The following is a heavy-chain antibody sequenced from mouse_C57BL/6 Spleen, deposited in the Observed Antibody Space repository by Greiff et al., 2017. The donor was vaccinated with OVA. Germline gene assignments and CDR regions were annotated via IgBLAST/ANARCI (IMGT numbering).Heavy chain of an antibody. V-gene: IGHV3-6*01. CDR3: ARKMNYYGSSFSYWYCDV. CDR1: GYSITSGYY. CDR2: ISYDGSN. D-gene: IGHD1-1*01. Sequence: EVQLQQSGPGLVKPSQSLSLTCSVTGYSITSGYYWNWIRQFPGNKLEWMGYISYDGSNNSNPSLKNRISITRDTSKNQFFLKLNSVTTEYTATYYCARKMNYYGSSFSYWYCDVWGTGTTVTVSS. J-gene: IGHJ1*03.